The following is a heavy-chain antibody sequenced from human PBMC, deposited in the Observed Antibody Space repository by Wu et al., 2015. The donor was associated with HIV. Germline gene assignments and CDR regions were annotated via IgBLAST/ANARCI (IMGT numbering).Heavy chain of an antibody. Sequence: QMQLVQSGAEVKKPGASVKVSCRASGHSFSDSYMHWVRQTPGQGLEWMGWIQPNSGVTKNAQTFRGRLTMTRDTSINTVYMELSRLRFDDTALYYCARDPGLVDYYESSGLSWHYYYYGMDVWGQGTTVTVSS. CDR3: ARDPGLVDYYESSGLSWHYYYYGMDV. CDR2: IQPNSGVT. D-gene: IGHD3-22*01. CDR1: GHSFSDSY. J-gene: IGHJ6*02. V-gene: IGHV1-2*02.